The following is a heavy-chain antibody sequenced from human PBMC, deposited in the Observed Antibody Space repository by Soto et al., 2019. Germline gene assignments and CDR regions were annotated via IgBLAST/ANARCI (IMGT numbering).Heavy chain of an antibody. CDR1: GFTFSSYA. CDR3: ARGSDIVVVVAATHSNYYYYGMDV. D-gene: IGHD2-15*01. Sequence: GGSLRLSCAASGFTFSSYAMHWVRQAPGKGLEWVAVISYDGSNKYYADSVKGRFTISRDNSKNTLYLQMNSLRAEDTAVYYCARGSDIVVVVAATHSNYYYYGMDVWGQGTTVTVSS. CDR2: ISYDGSNK. V-gene: IGHV3-30-3*01. J-gene: IGHJ6*02.